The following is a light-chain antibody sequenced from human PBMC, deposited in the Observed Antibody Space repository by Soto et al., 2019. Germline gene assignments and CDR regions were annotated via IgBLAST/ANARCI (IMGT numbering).Light chain of an antibody. CDR3: QQSYTIPIT. Sequence: DNQMTQSASSLPASLGDRVTITCRASQSISNYLNWYQQRPGKAPNLLIYTASSLQSGVPSRFSGSVYGTDFNLTISSLQPEDFATYDCQQSYTIPITFGQGTRLEIK. CDR2: TAS. CDR1: QSISNY. J-gene: IGKJ5*01. V-gene: IGKV1-39*01.